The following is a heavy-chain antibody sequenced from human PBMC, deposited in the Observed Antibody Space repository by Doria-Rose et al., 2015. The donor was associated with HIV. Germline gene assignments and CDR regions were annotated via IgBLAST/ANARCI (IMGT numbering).Heavy chain of an antibody. CDR1: GVSLSSPGMG. D-gene: IGHD6-13*01. Sequence: QITLKESGPVLVKPTETLTLTCTVSGVSLSSPGMGVSWIRQPPGKALEWLANIFSDDERSYITSLMSRLTISRGTSKSQVVLTTTDMDPVDTATYYCARIKSSRWYHKYYFDFWGQGTLVIVSA. CDR2: IFSDDER. CDR3: ARIKSSRWYHKYYFDF. V-gene: IGHV2-26*01. J-gene: IGHJ4*02.